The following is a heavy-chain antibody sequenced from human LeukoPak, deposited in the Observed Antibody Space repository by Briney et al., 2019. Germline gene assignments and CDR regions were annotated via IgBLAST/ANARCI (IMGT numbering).Heavy chain of an antibody. CDR2: IYYSGST. CDR1: GGSISSRICC. J-gene: IGHJ4*02. CDR3: ARVKGDIVVVVAATPQYYFDY. V-gene: IGHV4-39*07. D-gene: IGHD2-15*01. Sequence: SETLSLTCTVSGGSISSRICCWGWIRQPPGKGLEWIGTIYYSGSTYYNPSLKSRVTISVDTSKNQFSLKLSSVTAADTAVYYCARVKGDIVVVVAATPQYYFDYWGQGTLVTVSS.